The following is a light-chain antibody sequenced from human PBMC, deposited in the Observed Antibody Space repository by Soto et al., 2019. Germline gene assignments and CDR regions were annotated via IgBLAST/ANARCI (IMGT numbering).Light chain of an antibody. Sequence: DIVMTQSPLSLPVTPGEPASISCRSSQSLLDSNGYNYFDWYLQKPGQSPQLLIYLGSYRASGVPDRFSGSGSGTDFTLKISRVEAEDVGVYYCMQGTHWPITFGQGTRLEIK. V-gene: IGKV2-28*01. CDR3: MQGTHWPIT. CDR2: LGS. CDR1: QSLLDSNGYNY. J-gene: IGKJ5*01.